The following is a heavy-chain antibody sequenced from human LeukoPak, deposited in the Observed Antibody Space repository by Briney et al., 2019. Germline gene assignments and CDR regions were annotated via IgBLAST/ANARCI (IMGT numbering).Heavy chain of an antibody. CDR2: IYYSGTT. Sequence: NPSQTLSLTCTVSGVSISSYYWSWIRQPPGKGLEWIGYIYYSGTTKYNPSLKSRVTISVDTSKNQFSLKLSSVTAADTAVYYCARLTYYYDSSGSDLWGRGTLVTVSS. V-gene: IGHV4-59*08. CDR3: ARLTYYYDSSGSDL. CDR1: GVSISSYY. J-gene: IGHJ2*01. D-gene: IGHD3-22*01.